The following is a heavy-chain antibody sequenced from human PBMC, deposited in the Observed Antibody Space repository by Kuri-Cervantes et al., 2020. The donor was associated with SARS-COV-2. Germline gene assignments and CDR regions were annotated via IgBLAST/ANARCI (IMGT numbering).Heavy chain of an antibody. CDR3: ARRAYGEQVDYYHIDV. CDR2: INPNSGGA. D-gene: IGHD4-17*01. V-gene: IGHV1-2*04. J-gene: IGHJ6*03. Sequence: ASVKVSCKASVYTFTGYYMHWVRQAPGQGLEWMGWINPNSGGANYAQKFQGWVTMTRDTSISTAYMELSRLRADDTAVYYCARRAYGEQVDYYHIDVWGKGTTVTVSS. CDR1: VYTFTGYY.